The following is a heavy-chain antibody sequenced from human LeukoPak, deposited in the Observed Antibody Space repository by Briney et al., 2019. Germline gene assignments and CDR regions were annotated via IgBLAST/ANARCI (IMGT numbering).Heavy chain of an antibody. CDR1: GYTLTELS. CDR2: FDPEDGKT. J-gene: IGHJ6*02. CDR3: ATGYLVTAGLMDV. V-gene: IGHV1-24*01. Sequence: ASVKVSCKVSGYTLTELSMFWVRQAPGKGLEWMGSFDPEDGKTVYAQKFQGRVTMTEDTSTDTAYMELSSLRSEDTAVYYCATGYLVTAGLMDVWGQGTTVTVTS. D-gene: IGHD6-13*01.